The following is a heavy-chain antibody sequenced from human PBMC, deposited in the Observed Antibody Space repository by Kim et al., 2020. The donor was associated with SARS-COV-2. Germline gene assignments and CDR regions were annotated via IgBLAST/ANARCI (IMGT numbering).Heavy chain of an antibody. D-gene: IGHD3-16*01. J-gene: IGHJ4*02. V-gene: IGHV3-21*01. CDR3: ARVRRLRSPMDS. Sequence: GGSLRLSCAASGFSFDTYIMNWVRQAPGKGLEWVASISGRSSYIYYADSGKGRFTISRDNAKNSPFLQINSLRAEDTAVYYCARVRRLRSPMDSWGQGTLVTVSS. CDR2: ISGRSSYI. CDR1: GFSFDTYI.